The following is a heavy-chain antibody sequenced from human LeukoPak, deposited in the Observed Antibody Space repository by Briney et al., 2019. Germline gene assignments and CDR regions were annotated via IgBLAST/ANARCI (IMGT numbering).Heavy chain of an antibody. CDR1: GFTFSRFG. J-gene: IGHJ4*02. Sequence: GGSLRLSCAASGFTFSRFGMNWVRQAPGKGLEWISYISSSSSAMYYADSVKGRFTISRDNAKNSLYLQMSSLRDEDTGVYYCVRDIVGASYGGDYWGQGTLVTVSS. V-gene: IGHV3-48*02. CDR2: ISSSSSAM. D-gene: IGHD1-26*01. CDR3: VRDIVGASYGGDY.